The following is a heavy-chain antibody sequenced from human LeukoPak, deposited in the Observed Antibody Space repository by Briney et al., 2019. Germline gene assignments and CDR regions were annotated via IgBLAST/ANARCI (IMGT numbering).Heavy chain of an antibody. CDR1: GLTFSSAW. Sequence: GGSLRLSCAAYGLTFSSAWMSWVRQAPGKGLVWVSRINSDGSSTSYADSVKGRFTISRDNAKNTLYLQMNSLRAEDTAVYYCARDLLWFGEWGLERAYGMDVWGQGTTVTVSS. J-gene: IGHJ6*02. D-gene: IGHD3-10*01. CDR3: ARDLLWFGEWGLERAYGMDV. CDR2: INSDGSST. V-gene: IGHV3-74*01.